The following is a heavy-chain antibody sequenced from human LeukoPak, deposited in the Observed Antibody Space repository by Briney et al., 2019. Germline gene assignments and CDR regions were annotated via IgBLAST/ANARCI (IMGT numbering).Heavy chain of an antibody. CDR2: ISGSGGST. D-gene: IGHD2-15*01. J-gene: IGHJ4*02. CDR3: AQCSGGSCYHEYDY. V-gene: IGHV3-23*01. Sequence: GGSLRLSCAASGFTFSSYAMSWVRQAPGKGLEWVSAISGSGGSTYYADSVKGRFTISRDNSKNTLYLQMNSQRAEDTAVYYCAQCSGGSCYHEYDYWGQGTLVTVSS. CDR1: GFTFSSYA.